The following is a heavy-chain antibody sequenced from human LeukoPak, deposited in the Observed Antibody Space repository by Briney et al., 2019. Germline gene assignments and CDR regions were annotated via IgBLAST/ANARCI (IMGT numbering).Heavy chain of an antibody. CDR3: ARLISAYYADY. Sequence: SETLSLTCTVSGGSISSGDYFWSWLRQHPGKGLEWIGYIYDSGSTYYNPSLKSRVAISVDRSKNQFSLKLSSVTAADTAVYYCARLISAYYADYWGQGALVTVSS. D-gene: IGHD1-26*01. CDR1: GGSISSGDYF. J-gene: IGHJ4*02. V-gene: IGHV4-31*03. CDR2: IYDSGST.